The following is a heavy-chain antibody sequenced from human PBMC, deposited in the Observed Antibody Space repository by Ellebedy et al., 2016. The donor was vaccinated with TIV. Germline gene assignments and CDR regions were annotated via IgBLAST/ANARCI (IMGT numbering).Heavy chain of an antibody. D-gene: IGHD6-19*01. J-gene: IGHJ3*02. Sequence: AASVKVSCKASGGTFSSYAISWVRQAPGQGLEWMGGIIPIFGTANYAQKFQGRVTITADESTSTAYMELSRLRSDDTAVYYCARPAVGAAFDIWGQGTMVTVSS. CDR1: GGTFSSYA. CDR2: IIPIFGTA. V-gene: IGHV1-69*13. CDR3: ARPAVGAAFDI.